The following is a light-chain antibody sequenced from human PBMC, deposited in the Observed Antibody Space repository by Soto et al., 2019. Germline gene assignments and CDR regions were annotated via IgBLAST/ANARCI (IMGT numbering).Light chain of an antibody. J-gene: IGKJ1*01. V-gene: IGKV1-5*01. CDR1: QSISYW. CDR2: DAS. CDR3: QQYNSYAGT. Sequence: DIQMTQSPSTLSASVGDRATITCRASQSISYWLAWYQQKAGKAPKLLIYDASTLESGVPSRISGSGSGTEFTLTISSLQPDDVATYYCQQYNSYAGTFGQGTKVEIK.